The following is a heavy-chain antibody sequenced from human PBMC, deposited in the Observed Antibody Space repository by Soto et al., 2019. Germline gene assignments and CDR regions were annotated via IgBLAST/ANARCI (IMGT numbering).Heavy chain of an antibody. D-gene: IGHD3-10*01. J-gene: IGHJ6*02. CDR3: ARARITMVREVIKYNMDV. CDR2: IYNSGST. V-gene: IGHV4-59*01. Sequence: SETLSLTCTVSGGSISTCYWSWIRRPPGKGLEWIGYIYNSGSTRSNPSLQSRVTISVDTSKNQFSLKLSSVTAADTAIYYCARARITMVREVIKYNMDVWGQGTTVTVSS. CDR1: GGSISTCY.